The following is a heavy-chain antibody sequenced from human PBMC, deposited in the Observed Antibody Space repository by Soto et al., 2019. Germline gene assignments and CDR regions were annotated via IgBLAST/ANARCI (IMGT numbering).Heavy chain of an antibody. Sequence: QVRLHESGPGLVKPSETLSLTCTVSGASVSSYYWSWSRQPVGKGLEWIGRIHSSGNLNYNPSLESRVTMSLDTSKNQFSLRLTSVTAADTALYLCARDVGKNYWGQGIRVAVSS. CDR1: GASVSSYY. CDR3: ARDVGKNY. D-gene: IGHD3-10*01. J-gene: IGHJ4*02. V-gene: IGHV4-4*07. CDR2: IHSSGNL.